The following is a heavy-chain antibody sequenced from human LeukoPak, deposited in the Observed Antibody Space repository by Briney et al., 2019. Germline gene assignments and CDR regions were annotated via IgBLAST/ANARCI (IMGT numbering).Heavy chain of an antibody. J-gene: IGHJ6*02. Sequence: GGSLRLSCAASGFTFSSYSMNWVRQAPGKGLEWVSSISSSSSYIYYADSVKGRFTISRDNAKNSLYLQMNSLRAEDTAVCYCARELAEHGMDVWGQGTTVIVSS. CDR1: GFTFSSYS. V-gene: IGHV3-21*01. CDR3: ARELAEHGMDV. D-gene: IGHD3-3*02. CDR2: ISSSSSYI.